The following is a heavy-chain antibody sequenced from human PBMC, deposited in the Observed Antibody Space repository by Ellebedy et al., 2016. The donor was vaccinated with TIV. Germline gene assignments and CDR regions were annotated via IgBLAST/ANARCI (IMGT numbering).Heavy chain of an antibody. V-gene: IGHV3-48*01. CDR1: GFTVSSNY. CDR3: ARGVGMVAVAGTFDY. CDR2: ISAGATSI. D-gene: IGHD6-19*01. Sequence: GESLKISCAASGFTVSSNYMSWVRQAPGKGLEWVAYISAGATSIYYGDSVRGRFTGSRDNAKNSLSLQMNSLRAEDTAVYYWARGVGMVAVAGTFDYWGQGTLVTVSS. J-gene: IGHJ4*02.